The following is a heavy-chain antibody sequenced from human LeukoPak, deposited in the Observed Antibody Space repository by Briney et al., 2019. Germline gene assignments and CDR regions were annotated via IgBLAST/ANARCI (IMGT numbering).Heavy chain of an antibody. V-gene: IGHV3-48*01. CDR2: ISSSSSTI. D-gene: IGHD6-13*01. Sequence: GGSLRLSCAASGFTFSSYSMNWVRQAPGKGLEWVSSISSSSSTIYYADSVKGRFTISRDNAKNSLYLQMNSLRAEDTAVYYCARDPGSSSWYFYFDYWGQGTLVTVSS. CDR3: ARDPGSSSWYFYFDY. CDR1: GFTFSSYS. J-gene: IGHJ4*02.